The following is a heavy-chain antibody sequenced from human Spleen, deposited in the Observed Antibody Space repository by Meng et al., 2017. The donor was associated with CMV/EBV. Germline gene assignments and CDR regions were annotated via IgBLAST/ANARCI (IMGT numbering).Heavy chain of an antibody. Sequence: GESLKISCEVSGYRFTSYWIGWVRQMPGKGLEWMGIIYPADSDTRYSPSFQGQVTISADKSIRTAYLQWSSLKASDTATYYCARRGMMTTRGYWFDPWGQGTLVTVSS. CDR2: IYPADSDT. D-gene: IGHD4-17*01. CDR1: GYRFTSYW. CDR3: ARRGMMTTRGYWFDP. V-gene: IGHV5-51*01. J-gene: IGHJ5*02.